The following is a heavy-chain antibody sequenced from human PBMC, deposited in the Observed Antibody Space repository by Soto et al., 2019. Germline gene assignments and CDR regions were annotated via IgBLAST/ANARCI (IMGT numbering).Heavy chain of an antibody. D-gene: IGHD6-13*01. CDR2: ISAYNGNA. CDR1: GYTFTGYY. CDR3: ARDKSPIAAEDY. V-gene: IGHV1-18*04. J-gene: IGHJ4*02. Sequence: GASVKVSCKASGYTFTGYYMHWVRQAPGQGLEWMGWISAYNGNANYAQKLQGRVTMTTDTSTSTAYMELRSLRSDDTAVYYCARDKSPIAAEDYWGQGTLVTVSS.